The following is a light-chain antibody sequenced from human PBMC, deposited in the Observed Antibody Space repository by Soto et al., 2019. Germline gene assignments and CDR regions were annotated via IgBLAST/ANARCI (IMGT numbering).Light chain of an antibody. V-gene: IGKV3-20*01. J-gene: IGKJ5*01. CDR3: QQYGSSPST. CDR1: QSVSSSY. CDR2: GAS. Sequence: EIVLTQSPGTLSLSPGERATLSCRASQSVSSSYLAWYQQKPGQAPRLLIYGASSRATGIPDRFSGSGSGTDFTLTISRREPKDFAVYYCQQYGSSPSTCGQGTRLESK.